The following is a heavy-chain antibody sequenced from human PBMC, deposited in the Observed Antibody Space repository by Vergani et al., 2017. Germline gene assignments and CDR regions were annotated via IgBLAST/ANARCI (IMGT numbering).Heavy chain of an antibody. V-gene: IGHV4-30-4*01. Sequence: QVQLQESGPGLVKPSQTLYLTCTVSGGSISSGDYYWSWIRQPPGKGLEWIGYIYYSGSTYYNPSLKSRVTISVDTSKNQFSLKLSSVTAADTAVYYCARXIVVPAASDTWFYPWGQGTLVTVSS. CDR3: ARXIVVPAASDTWFYP. D-gene: IGHD2-2*01. CDR2: IYYSGST. CDR1: GGSISSGDYY. J-gene: IGHJ5*02.